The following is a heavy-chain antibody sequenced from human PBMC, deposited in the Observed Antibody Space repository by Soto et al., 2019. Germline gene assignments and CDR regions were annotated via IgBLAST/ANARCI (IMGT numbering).Heavy chain of an antibody. CDR3: AKDWEQWLAFFDS. D-gene: IGHD6-19*01. Sequence: ASVKVSCKASGGTFSSYTISWVRQAPGQGLEWMGRIIPILGIANYAQKFQGRFTISRDNSKKTLYLQMNSLRAEDTAVYYCAKDWEQWLAFFDSWGPGTLVTVSS. CDR2: IIPILGIA. J-gene: IGHJ4*02. V-gene: IGHV1-69*04. CDR1: GGTFSSYT.